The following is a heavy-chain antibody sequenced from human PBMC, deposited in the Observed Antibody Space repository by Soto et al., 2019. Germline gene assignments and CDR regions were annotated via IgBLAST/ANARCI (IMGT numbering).Heavy chain of an antibody. CDR1: GYSLSSYS. Sequence: ASVKVSCKASGYSLSSYSIHWVRQAPGQGLEWMGVIGPSDGSATYAQKFQGRVSMTRDMSTSTVYMEMSRLTFEDTAVYFCGRALPRSPIFNPWGQGTQVTVSS. D-gene: IGHD3-9*01. CDR2: IGPSDGSA. CDR3: GRALPRSPIFNP. V-gene: IGHV1-46*01. J-gene: IGHJ5*02.